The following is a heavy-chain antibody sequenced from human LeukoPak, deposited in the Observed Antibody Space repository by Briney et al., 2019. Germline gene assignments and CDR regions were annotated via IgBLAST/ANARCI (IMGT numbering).Heavy chain of an antibody. Sequence: TGESLKISCKVSGYTFSNYWIGWVRQMPGRGLEWMGIIYPGDSDTRYSPSFQGQVTISADKSISTAYLQWSSLKASDTAMYYCARMARGSGWYGDYWGQGTLVTVSS. CDR3: ARMARGSGWYGDY. V-gene: IGHV5-51*01. D-gene: IGHD6-19*01. J-gene: IGHJ4*02. CDR1: GYTFSNYW. CDR2: IYPGDSDT.